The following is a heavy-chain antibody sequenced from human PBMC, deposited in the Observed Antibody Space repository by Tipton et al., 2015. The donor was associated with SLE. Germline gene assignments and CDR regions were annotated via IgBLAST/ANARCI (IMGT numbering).Heavy chain of an antibody. V-gene: IGHV4-59*12. CDR3: ARDFLGYSAAWYV. CDR1: GGSISTYY. CDR2: IYYTGDT. J-gene: IGHJ4*02. Sequence: TLSLTCTVSGGSISTYYWSWIRQPPKQGLEWIGWIYYTGDTNYNPSLKSRVTISADTSKNQISLMLSSATAADTAVYFCARDFLGYSAAWYVWGQGTLVTVSS. D-gene: IGHD1-26*01.